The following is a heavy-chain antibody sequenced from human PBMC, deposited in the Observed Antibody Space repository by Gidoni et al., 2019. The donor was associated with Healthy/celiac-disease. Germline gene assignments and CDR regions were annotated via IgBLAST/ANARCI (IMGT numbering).Heavy chain of an antibody. CDR2: INASNGNT. J-gene: IGHJ4*02. Sequence: QVQLVQSGAEVKKPGASVKVSCKASGYNFTSYAMHWVRQAPGQRLEWMGWINASNGNTKYSQKFQGRVTITRDTSASTAYMELSSLRSEDTAVYYCARVILGGYSYGWDYWGQGTLVTVSS. V-gene: IGHV1-3*01. D-gene: IGHD5-18*01. CDR3: ARVILGGYSYGWDY. CDR1: GYNFTSYA.